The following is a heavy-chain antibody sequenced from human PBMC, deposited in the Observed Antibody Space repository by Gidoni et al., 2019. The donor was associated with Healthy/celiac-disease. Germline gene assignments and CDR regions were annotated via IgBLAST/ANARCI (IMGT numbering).Heavy chain of an antibody. D-gene: IGHD3-22*01. V-gene: IGHV3-7*01. CDR3: ARDGVYSSGYYKLFDY. CDR1: GFTFSSYW. J-gene: IGHJ4*02. Sequence: EVQLVESGGGLVQPGGSLRLSCAASGFTFSSYWMSWVRQAPGKGLEWVANIKQDGREKYYVDSVKGRFTISRDNAKNSLYRQMNSLRAEDTAVYYCARDGVYSSGYYKLFDYWGQGTLVTVSS. CDR2: IKQDGREK.